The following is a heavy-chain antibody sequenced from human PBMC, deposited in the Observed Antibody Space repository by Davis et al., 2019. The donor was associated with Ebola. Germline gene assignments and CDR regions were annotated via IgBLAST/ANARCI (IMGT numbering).Heavy chain of an antibody. J-gene: IGHJ4*02. CDR2: MSYHGSHT. CDR1: AFTFGTYG. V-gene: IGHV3-30*18. Sequence: GESLKISCVASAFTFGTYGMHWVRQAPGKGLEWVASMSYHGSHTSYIDSVKGRFTISRDNSKNTLYLQMNSLRAEDTAVYFFAKEYCSNSGPYCTYFEDWGQGTQVTVSS. D-gene: IGHD3-10*01. CDR3: AKEYCSNSGPYCTYFED.